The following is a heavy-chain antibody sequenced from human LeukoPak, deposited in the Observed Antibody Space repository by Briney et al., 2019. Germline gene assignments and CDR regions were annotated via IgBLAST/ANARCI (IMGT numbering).Heavy chain of an antibody. V-gene: IGHV4-34*01. CDR2: INHSGST. CDR3: ARGPIDFWSGPPYYYYGMDV. CDR1: GGSFSGYY. Sequence: SETLSLTCAVYGGSFSGYYWSWIRQPPGKGLEWIGEINHSGSTNYNPSLRSRVTISVDTSKNQFSLKLSSVTAADTAVYYCARGPIDFWSGPPYYYYGMDVWGQGTTVTVSS. J-gene: IGHJ6*02. D-gene: IGHD3-3*01.